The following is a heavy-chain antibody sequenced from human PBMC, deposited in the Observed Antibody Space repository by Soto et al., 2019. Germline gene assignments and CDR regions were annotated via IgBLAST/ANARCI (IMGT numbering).Heavy chain of an antibody. CDR1: GFTFSSYG. J-gene: IGHJ5*02. CDR3: AKSPPPQQYQLLWHGWFDP. V-gene: IGHV3-30*18. D-gene: IGHD2-2*01. CDR2: ISYDGINK. Sequence: GGSLRLSCAASGFTFSSYGMHWVRQAPGKGLEWVAVISYDGINKYYADSVKGRFTISRDNSKNTLYLQMNSLRAEDTAVYYCAKSPPPQQYQLLWHGWFDPWGQGTLVTVSS.